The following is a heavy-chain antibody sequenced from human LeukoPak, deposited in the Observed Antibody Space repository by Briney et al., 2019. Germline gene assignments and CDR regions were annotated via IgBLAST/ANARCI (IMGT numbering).Heavy chain of an antibody. CDR2: INPNSGGT. V-gene: IGHV1-2*02. CDR1: GYTFSGYY. J-gene: IGHJ4*02. CDR3: AMGGDIVLMVYAIEDY. Sequence: ASVKVSCKASGYTFSGYYMHWVRQAPGQGLEWMGWINPNSGGTNYAQKFQGRVTMTRDTSISTAYMELSRLRSDDTAVYYCAMGGDIVLMVYAIEDYWGQGTLVTVSS. D-gene: IGHD2-8*01.